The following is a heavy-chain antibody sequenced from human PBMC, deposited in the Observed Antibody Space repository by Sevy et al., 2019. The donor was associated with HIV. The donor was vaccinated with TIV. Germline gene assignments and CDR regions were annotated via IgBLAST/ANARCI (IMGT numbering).Heavy chain of an antibody. CDR2: INPNSGAT. CDR3: ARGNMITFGRVIATFDA. Sequence: ASVKVSCKASGYTFTGHYIHWVRQAPGQGLEWMGLINPNSGATKYEQKFQGRVTMTRDTSISAAYMDLSGLRSDDTAVYYCARGNMITFGRVIATFDAWGRGTQVTVSS. V-gene: IGHV1-2*02. D-gene: IGHD3-16*02. J-gene: IGHJ4*02. CDR1: GYTFTGHY.